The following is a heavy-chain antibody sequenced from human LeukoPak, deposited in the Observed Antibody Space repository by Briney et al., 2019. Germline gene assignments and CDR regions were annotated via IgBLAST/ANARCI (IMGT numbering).Heavy chain of an antibody. J-gene: IGHJ6*02. Sequence: GGSLRLSCAASGFTFSSYAMHWVRQAPGKGLEWVAVISYDGSNKYYADSVKGRFTISRDNSKNTLYLQMNGLRAEDTAVYYCARDIRASDYYYGMDVWGQGTTVTVSS. CDR2: ISYDGSNK. V-gene: IGHV3-30-3*01. D-gene: IGHD3-10*01. CDR3: ARDIRASDYYYGMDV. CDR1: GFTFSSYA.